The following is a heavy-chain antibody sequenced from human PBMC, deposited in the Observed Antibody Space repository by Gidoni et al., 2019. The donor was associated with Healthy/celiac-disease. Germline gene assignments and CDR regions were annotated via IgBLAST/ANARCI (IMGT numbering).Heavy chain of an antibody. D-gene: IGHD2-2*01. CDR1: GFTFSRSS. V-gene: IGHV3-21*01. CDR3: ARDRDIVVVPAAIREDAFDI. CDR2: ISSSSSYI. Sequence: EVQLVESGGGLAKPGGSLRLSCAASGFTFSRSSMTWVRQAPGTGLEWCSSISSSSSYIYYADSVKGRFTISRDNAKNSLYLQMNSLRAEDTAVYYCARDRDIVVVPAAIREDAFDIWGQGTMVTVSS. J-gene: IGHJ3*02.